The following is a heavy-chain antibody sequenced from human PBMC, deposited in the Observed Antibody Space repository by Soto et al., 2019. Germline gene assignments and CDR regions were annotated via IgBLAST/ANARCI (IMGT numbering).Heavy chain of an antibody. CDR1: GFTFDDYA. Sequence: SLRLSCAASGFTFDDYAMHWVRQAPGKGLEWVSGISWNSGSIGYADSVKGRFTISRDNAKNSLYLQMNSLRAEDTALYYCEKAANRLAVGGFGKCFDPWGQGTLGTVFS. CDR2: ISWNSGSI. J-gene: IGHJ5*02. CDR3: EKAANRLAVGGFGKCFDP. V-gene: IGHV3-9*01. D-gene: IGHD3-16*01.